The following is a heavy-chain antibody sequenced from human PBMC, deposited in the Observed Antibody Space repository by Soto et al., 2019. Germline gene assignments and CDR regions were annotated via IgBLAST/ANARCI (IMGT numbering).Heavy chain of an antibody. CDR2: VDASGTGT. Sequence: GGSLRLSCAVSGFTISTHWMHWVRQGPGEGLVWVSRVDASGTGTSYAESVRGRFTISRDTAKNTWYLQMDNLRPEDTAVYHCGTVFEYWGQGTPVTVSS. CDR3: GTVFEY. D-gene: IGHD4-4*01. V-gene: IGHV3-74*01. CDR1: GFTISTHW. J-gene: IGHJ4*02.